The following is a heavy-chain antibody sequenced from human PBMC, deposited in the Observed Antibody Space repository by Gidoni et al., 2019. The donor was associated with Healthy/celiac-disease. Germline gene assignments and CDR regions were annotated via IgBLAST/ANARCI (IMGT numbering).Heavy chain of an antibody. J-gene: IGHJ2*01. Sequence: QLQLQESGPGLVKPSETLSLTCTVSGGSISSSSYYWGWIRQPPGKGLEWIGSIYYSGSTYYNPSLKSRVTISVDTSKNQFSLKLSSVTAADTAVYYCARRGSGGINWYFDLWGRGTLVTVSS. D-gene: IGHD2-15*01. CDR2: IYYSGST. V-gene: IGHV4-39*01. CDR1: GGSISSSSYY. CDR3: ARRGSGGINWYFDL.